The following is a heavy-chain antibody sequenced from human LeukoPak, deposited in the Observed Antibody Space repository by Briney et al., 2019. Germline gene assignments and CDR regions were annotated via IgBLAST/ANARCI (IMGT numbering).Heavy chain of an antibody. V-gene: IGHV3-21*04. D-gene: IGHD2-15*01. Sequence: PGGSLRLSCAASGFTFSSYSMNWVRQAPGKGLEWVSSISSSSSYIYYADSVKGRFTISRDNSKNTLYLQMNSLRAEDTAVYYCAKTRKPPGYCSGGSCYRYYFDYWGQGTLVTVSS. CDR2: ISSSSSYI. J-gene: IGHJ4*02. CDR1: GFTFSSYS. CDR3: AKTRKPPGYCSGGSCYRYYFDY.